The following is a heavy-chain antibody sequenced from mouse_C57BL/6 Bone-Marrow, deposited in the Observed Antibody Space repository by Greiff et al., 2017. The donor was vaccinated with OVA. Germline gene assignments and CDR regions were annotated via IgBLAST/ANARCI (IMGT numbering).Heavy chain of an antibody. V-gene: IGHV1-47*01. CDR1: GYTFTTYP. J-gene: IGHJ3*01. D-gene: IGHD2-3*01. Sequence: VQLQESGAELVKPGASVKMSCKASGYTFTTYPIEWMKQNHGKSLEWIGNFHPYNDDTKYNEKFKGKATLTVEKSSSTVYLELSRLTSDDSAVYYCARGYDGYSAWFAYWGQGTLVTVSA. CDR3: ARGYDGYSAWFAY. CDR2: FHPYNDDT.